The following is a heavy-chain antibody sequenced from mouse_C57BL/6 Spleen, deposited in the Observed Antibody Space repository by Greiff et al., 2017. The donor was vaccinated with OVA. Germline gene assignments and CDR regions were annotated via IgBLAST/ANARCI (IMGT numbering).Heavy chain of an antibody. J-gene: IGHJ4*01. CDR2: IDPSDSYT. Sequence: VQLQPPGAELVMPGASVKLSCKASGYTFTSYWLHWVKQRPGQGLAWIGEIDPSDSYTNYNQKFKGKSTLTVDKSSSTAYMQRSSLTSEDSAVYYCARGYGSSYGYYAMDYWGQGTSVTVSS. V-gene: IGHV1-69*01. CDR3: ARGYGSSYGYYAMDY. CDR1: GYTFTSYW. D-gene: IGHD1-1*01.